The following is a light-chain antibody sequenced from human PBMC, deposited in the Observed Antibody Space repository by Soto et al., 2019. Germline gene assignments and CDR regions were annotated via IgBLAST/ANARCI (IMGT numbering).Light chain of an antibody. CDR2: NAS. CDR3: QQLYTYPLT. CDR1: QGVNSS. V-gene: IGKV1-9*01. J-gene: IGKJ4*01. Sequence: EIVLTQSPSSLSVSPGDSVTVTCRASQGVNSSLAWYQQKPGQAPQLLIYNASTWQTGVPSRFSGSGSGTEFTLTITSLQPEDFAAYYCQQLYTYPLTFGGGTKVEIK.